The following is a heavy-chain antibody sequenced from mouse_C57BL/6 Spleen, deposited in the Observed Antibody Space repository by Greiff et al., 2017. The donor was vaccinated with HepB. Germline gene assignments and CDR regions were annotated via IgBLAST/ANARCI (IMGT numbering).Heavy chain of an antibody. J-gene: IGHJ3*01. V-gene: IGHV3-1*01. D-gene: IGHD4-1*01. CDR1: GYSITSGYD. Sequence: EVQLQESGPGMVKPSQSLSLTCTVTGYSITSGYDWHWIRHFPGNKLEWMGYISYSGSTNYNPSLKSRISITHDTSKNHFFLKLNSVTTEDTATYYCARDADWVWFAYWGQGTLVTVSA. CDR2: ISYSGST. CDR3: ARDADWVWFAY.